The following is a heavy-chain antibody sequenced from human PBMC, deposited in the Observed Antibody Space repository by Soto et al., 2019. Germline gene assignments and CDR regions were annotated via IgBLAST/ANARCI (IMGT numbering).Heavy chain of an antibody. D-gene: IGHD3-10*01. J-gene: IGHJ4*02. CDR2: TYYTADT. CDR1: GVAIRSYF. Sequence: SETLSLTCTVSGVAIRSYFWSWIRQPPGKGLEWIGSTYYTADTKYNPSLESRATISADPSKKQFSLRLGPVTAADTALYYCEGSTNREFGFDYWGQGALVTVS. V-gene: IGHV4-59*01. CDR3: EGSTNREFGFDY.